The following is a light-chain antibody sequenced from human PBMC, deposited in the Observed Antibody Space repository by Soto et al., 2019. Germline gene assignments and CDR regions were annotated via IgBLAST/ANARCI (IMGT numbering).Light chain of an antibody. J-gene: IGKJ1*01. Sequence: EIVMTQSPATLSVSPGERATLSCRASQSFSSNLAWFQHKPGQAPRLLIYGASTRATGIPARFSGSGSGTEFTLTISSLQSGDFAVYYCQQYNDWPRTFGQGTKVEI. CDR1: QSFSSN. CDR2: GAS. CDR3: QQYNDWPRT. V-gene: IGKV3-15*01.